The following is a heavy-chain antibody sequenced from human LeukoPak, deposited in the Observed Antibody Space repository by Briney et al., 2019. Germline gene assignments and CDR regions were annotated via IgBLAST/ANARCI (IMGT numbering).Heavy chain of an antibody. J-gene: IGHJ4*02. CDR2: IYSGGST. CDR3: AKADLIVVVPAAISD. V-gene: IGHV3-53*01. D-gene: IGHD2-2*01. Sequence: PGGSLRLSCAASGFTVSSNYMSWVRQAPGKGLEWVSVIYSGGSTYYADSVKGRFTISRDNSKNTLYLQMNSLRAEDTAIYYCAKADLIVVVPAAISDWGQGTLVTVSS. CDR1: GFTVSSNY.